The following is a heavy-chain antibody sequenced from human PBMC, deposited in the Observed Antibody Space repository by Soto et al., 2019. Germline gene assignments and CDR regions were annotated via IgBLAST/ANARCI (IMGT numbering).Heavy chain of an antibody. Sequence: GGSLRLSCAASGFSFSSYAMSWVRQAPGKGLEWVSTISNTGGSTFYADSVKGRFTISRDNSKNTLFLQMNTLRAEDTALYYCAKSVVNYYDSSGPDDDFDIWGQGTMVTVSS. CDR3: AKSVVNYYDSSGPDDDFDI. V-gene: IGHV3-23*01. J-gene: IGHJ3*02. CDR1: GFSFSSYA. D-gene: IGHD3-22*01. CDR2: ISNTGGST.